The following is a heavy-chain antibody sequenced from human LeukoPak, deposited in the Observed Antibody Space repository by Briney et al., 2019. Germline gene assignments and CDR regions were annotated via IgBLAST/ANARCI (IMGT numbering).Heavy chain of an antibody. D-gene: IGHD5-12*01. Sequence: SVTLSLTCTVSGGAISGYYWSWIRQPAGKGLEWLGRVYSSGSTKYNPSLESRVTMSVDTSKNQFSLKLSSVTAADTAVYYCARGARTPSGYGSRTAGRANWFDPWGQGTLVTVSS. CDR3: ARGARTPSGYGSRTAGRANWFDP. CDR2: VYSSGST. J-gene: IGHJ5*02. CDR1: GGAISGYY. V-gene: IGHV4-4*07.